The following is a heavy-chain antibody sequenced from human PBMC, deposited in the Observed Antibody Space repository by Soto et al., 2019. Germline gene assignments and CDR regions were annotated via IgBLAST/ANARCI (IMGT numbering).Heavy chain of an antibody. Sequence: ESGGGVVQPGRSLRLSCAASGFTFWNYGMHWVRQAPGKGPEWVATIWNNGNRKYYADSVTGRFTISRDNSRNTLYLEMNSLRGADTAVYYCARAVSTTAVNWFDPWGQGTQVTVSS. CDR2: IWNNGNRK. V-gene: IGHV3-33*01. CDR3: ARAVSTTAVNWFDP. CDR1: GFTFWNYG. D-gene: IGHD2-2*01. J-gene: IGHJ5*02.